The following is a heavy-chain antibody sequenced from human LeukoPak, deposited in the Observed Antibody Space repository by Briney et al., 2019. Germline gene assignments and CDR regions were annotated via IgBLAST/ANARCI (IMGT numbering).Heavy chain of an antibody. CDR1: GFTFSDYY. Sequence: GGSLRLSCAASGFTFSDYYMSWIRQAPGKGLEWVSYISSSGSTIYYADSVKGRFTISRDNAKNSLYLQMNSLRAEDTAMYYCARAGYYDSSGYSPLDYWGQGTLVTVSS. CDR2: ISSSGSTI. D-gene: IGHD3-22*01. CDR3: ARAGYYDSSGYSPLDY. J-gene: IGHJ4*02. V-gene: IGHV3-11*01.